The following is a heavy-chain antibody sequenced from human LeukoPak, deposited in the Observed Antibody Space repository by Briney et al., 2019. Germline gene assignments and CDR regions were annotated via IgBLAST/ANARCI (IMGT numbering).Heavy chain of an antibody. CDR1: GGSISSSRYY. CDR3: VRTRLSDHIVPAAERADDACDM. D-gene: IGHD2-2*01. CDR2: IHYSGST. Sequence: KASETLSLTCTVAGGSISSSRYYWGWIREPPGKGLEWIGRIHYSGSTYYNPSLKSRVTVSVDTSENQFSLKLSSVAAADTAVYFCVRTRLSDHIVPAAERADDACDMWGQGTMITVSS. J-gene: IGHJ3*02. V-gene: IGHV4-39*07.